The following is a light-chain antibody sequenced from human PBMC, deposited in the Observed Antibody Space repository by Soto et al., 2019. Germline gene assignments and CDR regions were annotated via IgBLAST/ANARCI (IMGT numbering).Light chain of an antibody. J-gene: IGLJ1*01. CDR3: SSYTGSSTLDV. Sequence: QSVLTQPASVSGSPGQSITISCTGTSSDVGAYNYVSWYQQYPGKAPRLMISEVTSRPSGISNRFSGSKSGNSASLTISGLQAEDEADYYCSSYTGSSTLDVFGTGTKVTVL. V-gene: IGLV2-14*01. CDR2: EVT. CDR1: SSDVGAYNY.